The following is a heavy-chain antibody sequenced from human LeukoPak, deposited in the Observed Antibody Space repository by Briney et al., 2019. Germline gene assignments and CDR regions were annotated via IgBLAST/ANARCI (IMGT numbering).Heavy chain of an antibody. Sequence: GGSLRLSCAASGFTFSSYAMSWVRQAPGKGLEWVSAISGSGGSTYYADSVKGRFTISRDNSKNTLYLQMNSLRAEDTAVYYCAKDRVGWELLLDALDYWGQGTLDTVSS. CDR3: AKDRVGWELLLDALDY. CDR2: ISGSGGST. V-gene: IGHV3-23*01. J-gene: IGHJ4*02. D-gene: IGHD1-26*01. CDR1: GFTFSSYA.